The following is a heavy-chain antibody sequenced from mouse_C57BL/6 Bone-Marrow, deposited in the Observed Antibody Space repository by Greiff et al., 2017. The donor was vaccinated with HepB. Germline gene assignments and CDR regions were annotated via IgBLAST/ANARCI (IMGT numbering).Heavy chain of an antibody. CDR2: ISNLAYSI. V-gene: IGHV5-15*01. CDR1: GFTFSDYG. CDR3: ARPPSYGSSGFAY. D-gene: IGHD1-1*01. Sequence: EVKVVESGGGLVQPGGSLKLSCAASGFTFSDYGMAWVRQAPRKGPEWVAFISNLAYSIYYADTVTGRFTISRENAKNTLYLEMSSLRSEDTAMYYCARPPSYGSSGFAYWGQGTLVTVSA. J-gene: IGHJ3*01.